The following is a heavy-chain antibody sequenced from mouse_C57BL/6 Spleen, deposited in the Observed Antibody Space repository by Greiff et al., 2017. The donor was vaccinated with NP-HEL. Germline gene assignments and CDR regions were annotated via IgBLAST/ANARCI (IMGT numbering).Heavy chain of an antibody. J-gene: IGHJ1*03. Sequence: VQVVESGAELVKPGASVKISCKASGYAFSSYWMNWVKQRPGKGLEWIGQIYPGDGDTNYNGKFKGKATLTADKSSSTAYMQLSSLTSEDSAVYFCARRTAYYSNWYFDVWGTGTTVTVSS. CDR1: GYAFSSYW. D-gene: IGHD2-5*01. CDR2: IYPGDGDT. V-gene: IGHV1-80*01. CDR3: ARRTAYYSNWYFDV.